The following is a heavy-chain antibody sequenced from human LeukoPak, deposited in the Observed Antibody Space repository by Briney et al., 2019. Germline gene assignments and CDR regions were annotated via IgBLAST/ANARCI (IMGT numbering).Heavy chain of an antibody. CDR2: ISGSGGST. J-gene: IGHJ4*02. Sequence: GGSLRLSCAASGFTFSSYDMNWVRQAPGKGLEWVSGISGSGGSTYYADSGKGRFTISRDNSKNTLYLQMNSLRAEDTAVYYCANRGHYYDSSGYYYVSYFDYWGQGTLVTVST. CDR1: GFTFSSYD. D-gene: IGHD3-22*01. CDR3: ANRGHYYDSSGYYYVSYFDY. V-gene: IGHV3-23*01.